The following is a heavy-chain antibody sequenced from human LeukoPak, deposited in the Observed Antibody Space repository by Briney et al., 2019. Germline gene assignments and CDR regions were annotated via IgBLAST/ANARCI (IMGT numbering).Heavy chain of an antibody. Sequence: PWGSLRLSCAASGFTFSSYGMHWVRQAPGKGLEWVAVIWYDGSNKYYADSVKGRFTISRDNSKNTLYLQMDSLRAEDTAVYYCAKGSLDDILTGYQVGNYMDVWGKGTTVTVSS. V-gene: IGHV3-33*06. CDR3: AKGSLDDILTGYQVGNYMDV. CDR2: IWYDGSNK. J-gene: IGHJ6*03. CDR1: GFTFSSYG. D-gene: IGHD3-9*01.